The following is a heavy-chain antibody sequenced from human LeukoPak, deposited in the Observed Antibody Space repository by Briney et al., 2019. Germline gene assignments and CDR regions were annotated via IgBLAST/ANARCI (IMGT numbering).Heavy chain of an antibody. V-gene: IGHV1-2*02. CDR3: ARVGSVVPAAAYWFDS. Sequence: ASVKVSCKASGYTFTGYYMHWVRQAPGQGLEWMGWINPNSGGTNYAQKFQGRVTMTRDTSISTAYMELSRLRSDDTAVYYCARVGSVVPAAAYWFDSWGQGTLVTVSS. CDR1: GYTFTGYY. D-gene: IGHD2-2*01. CDR2: INPNSGGT. J-gene: IGHJ5*01.